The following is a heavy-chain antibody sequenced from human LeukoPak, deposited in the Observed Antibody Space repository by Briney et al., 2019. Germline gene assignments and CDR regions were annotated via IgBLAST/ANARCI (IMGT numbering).Heavy chain of an antibody. J-gene: IGHJ3*02. V-gene: IGHV1-46*01. CDR1: GFTFTNYN. CDR3: ARVRDGYNDAYDI. D-gene: IGHD5-24*01. Sequence: ASVKVSCKASGFTFTNYNMHWVRQAPGQGLEWMGIINPSGGSTNYAQSFQARVTMTRDTSTSTVYMELSSLRSEDTAVYYCARVRDGYNDAYDIWGQGTMVTVP. CDR2: INPSGGST.